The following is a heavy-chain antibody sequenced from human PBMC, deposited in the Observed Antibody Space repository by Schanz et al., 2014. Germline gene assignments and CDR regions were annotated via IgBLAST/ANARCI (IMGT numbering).Heavy chain of an antibody. V-gene: IGHV3-30*18. J-gene: IGHJ4*02. CDR3: AKIGYGGLLNYYSDH. Sequence: QIQLVQSGGGVVQPGTSMRLSCTISGFSFSRSGLHWVRQAPGKGLEWVAVISSDETVTYYVDSVKGRFTISRDNSKNTLYLQMSSLKTEDTAVYYCAKIGYGGLLNYYSDHWGQGTLVTVSS. CDR1: GFSFSRSG. D-gene: IGHD3-16*01. CDR2: ISSDETVT.